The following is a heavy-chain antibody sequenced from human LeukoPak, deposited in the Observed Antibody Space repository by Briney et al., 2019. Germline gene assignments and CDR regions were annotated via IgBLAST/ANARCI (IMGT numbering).Heavy chain of an antibody. J-gene: IGHJ4*02. D-gene: IGHD3-3*02. CDR1: GYTFTGYY. V-gene: IGHV1-2*02. Sequence: ASVKVSCKASGYTFTGYYMHWVRQAPGQGLEWMGWINPNSGGTNYAQKFQGRVTMTRDTSISTAYMELGRLRSDDTAVYYCARDNRRIYEDFWSGYGGYWGQGTLVTVSS. CDR2: INPNSGGT. CDR3: ARDNRRIYEDFWSGYGGY.